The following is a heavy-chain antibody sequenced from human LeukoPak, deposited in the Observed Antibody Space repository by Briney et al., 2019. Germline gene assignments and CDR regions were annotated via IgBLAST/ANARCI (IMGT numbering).Heavy chain of an antibody. J-gene: IGHJ5*02. Sequence: GGSLRISCAASGFTFSDYYMSWIRQAPGKGLEWVSYISSSGSTIYYAGSVKGRFTISRDNAKNSLYLQMNSLRAEDTAVYYCATRNMTTVSPWGQGTLVTVSS. D-gene: IGHD4-17*01. CDR2: ISSSGSTI. CDR3: ATRNMTTVSP. CDR1: GFTFSDYY. V-gene: IGHV3-11*01.